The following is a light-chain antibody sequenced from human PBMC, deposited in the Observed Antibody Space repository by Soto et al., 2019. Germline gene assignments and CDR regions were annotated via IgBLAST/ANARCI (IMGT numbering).Light chain of an antibody. CDR2: GAS. CDR3: QQYNIWPLT. J-gene: IGKJ4*01. CDR1: QTVRDN. V-gene: IGKV3D-15*03. Sequence: EIVMTQSPATLSVSPGERATLSCRASQTVRDNLAWYQQKPGQAPRLLIYGASIRATGIPARFSGSGSGTEFTLTIDTLQSADFAVYYCQQYNIWPLTFGGGTKVEIK.